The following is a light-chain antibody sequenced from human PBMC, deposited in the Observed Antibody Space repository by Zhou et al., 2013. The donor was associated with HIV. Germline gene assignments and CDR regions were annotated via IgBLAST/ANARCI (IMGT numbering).Light chain of an antibody. CDR3: QHYGSSPLLT. CDR2: GAS. J-gene: IGKJ4*01. V-gene: IGKV3-20*01. Sequence: EIVLTQSPGTLSLSPGERATLSCRASQSVSSSYLAWYQQKPGQAPRLLIYGASSRATDIPARFSGSGSGTDFTLTISSLEPEDFAVYFCQHYGSSPLLTFGGGTRVEIK. CDR1: QSVSSSY.